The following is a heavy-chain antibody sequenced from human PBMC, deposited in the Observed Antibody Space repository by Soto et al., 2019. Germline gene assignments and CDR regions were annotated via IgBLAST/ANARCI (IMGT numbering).Heavy chain of an antibody. Sequence: ASVKVSCKASGYTFTSYAMHWVRQAPGQRLEWMGWINAGNGNTKYSQKFQGRVTITRDSSASTAYMELSSLRSEDTAVYYCARHPGYSYGYNWGQGTLVTVSS. D-gene: IGHD5-18*01. CDR1: GYTFTSYA. J-gene: IGHJ4*02. CDR3: ARHPGYSYGYN. V-gene: IGHV1-3*01. CDR2: INAGNGNT.